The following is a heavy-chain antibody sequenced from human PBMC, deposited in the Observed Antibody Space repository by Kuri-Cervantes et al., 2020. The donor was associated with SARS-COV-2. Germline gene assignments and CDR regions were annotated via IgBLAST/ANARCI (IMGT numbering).Heavy chain of an antibody. D-gene: IGHD6-19*01. Sequence: GESLKISCAASGFTFSSYAMSWVRQAPGKGLEWVSAISGSGGSTYYADSVKGRFTISRDNSKNTLYLQMNSLRAEGTAVYYCAKGHNSGWHKPPIDYWGQGALVTVSS. CDR2: ISGSGGST. V-gene: IGHV3-23*01. J-gene: IGHJ4*02. CDR3: AKGHNSGWHKPPIDY. CDR1: GFTFSSYA.